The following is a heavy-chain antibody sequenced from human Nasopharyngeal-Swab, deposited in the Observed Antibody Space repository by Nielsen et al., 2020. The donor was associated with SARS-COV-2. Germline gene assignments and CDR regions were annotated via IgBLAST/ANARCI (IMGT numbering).Heavy chain of an antibody. D-gene: IGHD2-15*01. J-gene: IGHJ3*02. V-gene: IGHV4-39*01. Sequence: RQAPGKGLERFGSIYYRGGTYYNPSLKSRVTISVDTSKNQFSLKLSSLTAADTAVYYCARQGTRCSGGSCSWDAFDIWGQGTMVTVSS. CDR3: ARQGTRCSGGSCSWDAFDI. CDR2: IYYRGGT.